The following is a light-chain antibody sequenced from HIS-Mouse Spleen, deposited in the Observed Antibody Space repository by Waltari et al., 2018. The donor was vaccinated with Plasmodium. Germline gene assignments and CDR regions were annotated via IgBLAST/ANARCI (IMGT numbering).Light chain of an antibody. CDR1: SLRRNI. CDR3: NSRDSSGNHVV. CDR2: GKN. Sequence: SSELTQDPAVSVALGQTVRITCQGDSLRRNIASWYQQKPGQAPVLVIYGKNNRPSGISDRFSGSSSGNTASLTITGAQAEDEADYYCNSRDSSGNHVVFGGGTKLTVL. J-gene: IGLJ2*01. V-gene: IGLV3-19*01.